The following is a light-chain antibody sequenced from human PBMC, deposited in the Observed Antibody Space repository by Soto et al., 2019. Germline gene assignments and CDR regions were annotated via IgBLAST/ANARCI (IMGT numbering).Light chain of an antibody. Sequence: DIQMTQSPSTLSASLGDRVTITCRASQSISTWLAWYQHKPGKAPKVLIYDASKLESGVPARFSGGQSGTKFTLTISSLQPDDFATYYCQQYHSYSPSFGQGTKVDIK. CDR3: QQYHSYSPS. CDR2: DAS. V-gene: IGKV1-5*01. J-gene: IGKJ1*01. CDR1: QSISTW.